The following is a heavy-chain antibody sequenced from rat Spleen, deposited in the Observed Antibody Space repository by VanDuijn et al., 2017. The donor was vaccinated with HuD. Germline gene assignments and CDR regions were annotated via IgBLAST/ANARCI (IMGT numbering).Heavy chain of an antibody. CDR2: IWNTGGT. Sequence: VQLKESGPGLVQPSQTLSLTCTVSGFSLTDYSVHWVRQPPGKGLEWMGIIWNTGGTRYNSVLKSRLSISKDTSKSQVFLKMNSLQTEDTATYYCARGDSYSGDGPRWGQGVMVTVSS. V-gene: IGHV2S63*01. D-gene: IGHD1-1*01. CDR1: GFSLTDYS. J-gene: IGHJ2*01. CDR3: ARGDSYSGDGPR.